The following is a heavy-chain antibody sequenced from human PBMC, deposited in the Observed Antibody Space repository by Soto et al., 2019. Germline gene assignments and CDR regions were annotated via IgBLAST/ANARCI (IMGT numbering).Heavy chain of an antibody. Sequence: QVQLVESGGGVVRPGRSLRLSCAASGFTFSDCALHWIRQAPGKGLEWVALISYDGSNEYYADSVEGRFNISRDNSKNTLYLQMNTLRAEDTAVYYCATDGEVAYYYGSGNFDHWGRGTLVTVSS. J-gene: IGHJ4*02. V-gene: IGHV3-30-3*01. CDR1: GFTFSDCA. CDR3: ATDGEVAYYYGSGNFDH. CDR2: ISYDGSNE. D-gene: IGHD3-10*01.